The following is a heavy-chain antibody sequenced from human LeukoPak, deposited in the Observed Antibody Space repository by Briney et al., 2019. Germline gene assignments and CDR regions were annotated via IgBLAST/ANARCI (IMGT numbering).Heavy chain of an antibody. CDR2: MYIRGGT. D-gene: IGHD2-15*01. V-gene: IGHV4-61*02. CDR3: ARPWVAATFSGAFDI. J-gene: IGHJ3*02. CDR1: GGSINSGNYY. Sequence: SETLSLTCTVSGGSINSGNYYWSWIRQPAGKGLEWIGRMYIRGGTNYNPSLKSRVTISVDTSKNQFSLKLSSVTAADTAVYCCARPWVAATFSGAFDIWGQGTMVTVSS.